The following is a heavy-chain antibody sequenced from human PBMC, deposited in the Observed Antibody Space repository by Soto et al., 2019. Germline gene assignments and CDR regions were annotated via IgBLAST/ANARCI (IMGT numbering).Heavy chain of an antibody. CDR2: ISAYNGNT. CDR3: ARGPNYDILTANYDGMDV. V-gene: IGHV1-18*01. CDR1: GYTFSSYG. D-gene: IGHD3-9*01. J-gene: IGHJ6*02. Sequence: QVQLVQSGAEVKKPGASVKVSCKASGYTFSSYGISWVRQAPGQGLERMGWISAYNGNTNYAQKLQSRVTMTTDTSTSTAYMELRSLISDATAVYYCARGPNYDILTANYDGMDVWGQGTTVTVSS.